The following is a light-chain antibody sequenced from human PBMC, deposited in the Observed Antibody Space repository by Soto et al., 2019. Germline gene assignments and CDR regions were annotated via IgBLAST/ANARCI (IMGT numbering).Light chain of an antibody. CDR3: QQYYSDFFT. J-gene: IGKJ2*01. CDR1: QSLLCSSNNKTY. CDR2: WAS. Sequence: DIVMTQSPEFLAVPLGERATINCKSSQSLLCSSNNKTYLAWYQHRPGQSPKMLIFWASARESGVPDRFSGSGSETDFTLSLSRLQAEDAAVYYCQQYYSDFFTFGQGTRLEIK. V-gene: IGKV4-1*01.